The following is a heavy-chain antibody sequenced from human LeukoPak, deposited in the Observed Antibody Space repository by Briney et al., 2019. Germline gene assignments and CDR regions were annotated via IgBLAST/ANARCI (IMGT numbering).Heavy chain of an antibody. J-gene: IGHJ4*02. CDR1: GFTFSSYG. CDR2: IRYDGSNK. V-gene: IGHV3-30*02. CDR3: AKDRGDGNTLDY. D-gene: IGHD2/OR15-2a*01. Sequence: SGGSLRLSCAASGFTFSSYGMHWVRQAPGKGLEWVAFIRYDGSNKYYADSVKGRFTISRDNSKNTLYLQMNSLRAEDTAVYHCAKDRGDGNTLDYWGQGTLVTVSS.